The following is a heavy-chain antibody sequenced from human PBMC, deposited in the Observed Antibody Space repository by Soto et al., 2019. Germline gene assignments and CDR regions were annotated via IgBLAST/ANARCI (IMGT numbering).Heavy chain of an antibody. J-gene: IGHJ4*02. V-gene: IGHV4-31*03. D-gene: IGHD4-17*01. CDR3: ARDSKGDYPTAIDY. Sequence: QVQLQESGPGLVKPSQTLSLTCTVSAGSISSGGYYWSWIRQHPGKGLEWIGYIYYSGSTDYNPSLKSRVTISVDTSKNQFSLNLRSVTAADTAVYYCARDSKGDYPTAIDYWGQGTLVTVSS. CDR2: IYYSGST. CDR1: AGSISSGGYY.